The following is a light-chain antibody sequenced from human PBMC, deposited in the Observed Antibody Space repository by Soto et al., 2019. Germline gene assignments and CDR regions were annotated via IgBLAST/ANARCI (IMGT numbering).Light chain of an antibody. V-gene: IGKV3-15*01. CDR3: QQYNGWPT. Sequence: EIVVTQSPATLSVFPGERATLSCRASQSVSDHLAWYQQKPGQAPRLLIYGASTRATGIPARFSGIGSGTEFTLTISSLQSEDFAVYYCQQYNGWPTFGQGTKVEIK. CDR1: QSVSDH. J-gene: IGKJ1*01. CDR2: GAS.